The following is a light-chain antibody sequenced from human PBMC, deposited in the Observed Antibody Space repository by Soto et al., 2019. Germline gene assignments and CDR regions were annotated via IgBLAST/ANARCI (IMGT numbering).Light chain of an antibody. V-gene: IGKV1-39*01. Sequence: DIQMTQSPSSLSASVGDVATITSRASQTISTYLNWYQQKPGKAPKVMIYAASILQGGVPSRFSGSGSGTDFTLTISSLQPEDVATYYCQQSYSSPVTFCQGTRLEIK. J-gene: IGKJ5*01. CDR1: QTISTY. CDR2: AAS. CDR3: QQSYSSPVT.